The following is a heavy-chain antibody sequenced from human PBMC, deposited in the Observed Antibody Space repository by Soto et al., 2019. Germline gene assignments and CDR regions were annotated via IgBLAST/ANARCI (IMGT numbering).Heavy chain of an antibody. D-gene: IGHD1-26*01. J-gene: IGHJ4*02. CDR1: GFTFNRHA. CDR3: AKEGVTVGPWYLDN. Sequence: EVQLLESGGGLVQPGGSLRLSCVGSGFTFNRHAMKWVRQAPGKGLEWVSSISDRGDSRYYADSVKGRFTISRGNSKKPLYLQMNGLAAEDTAVYYCAKEGVTVGPWYLDNWGQGTLVTVSS. CDR2: ISDRGDSR. V-gene: IGHV3-23*01.